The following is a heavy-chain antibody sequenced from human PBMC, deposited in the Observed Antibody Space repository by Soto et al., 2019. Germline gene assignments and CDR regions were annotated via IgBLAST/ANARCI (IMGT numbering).Heavy chain of an antibody. CDR1: GDSYSISTYS. Sequence: SETLSLTCNMSGDSYSISTYSWSWIRQPPGKALQWIGFIYQSGVTSYNPSLASRVSISLDRSNNQCSLKLKSVTAADTAVYFCAGMPYTSGLRFDPWGPGTLVTISS. CDR2: IYQSGVT. V-gene: IGHV4-30-2*01. J-gene: IGHJ5*02. CDR3: AGMPYTSGLRFDP. D-gene: IGHD6-19*01.